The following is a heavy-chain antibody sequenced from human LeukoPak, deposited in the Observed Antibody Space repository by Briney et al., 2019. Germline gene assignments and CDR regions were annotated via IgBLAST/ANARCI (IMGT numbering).Heavy chain of an antibody. CDR3: ASSPYDFWSGYYTSKYYYYMDV. Sequence: SETLSLTCTVSGGSITSYYWSWIRQSPGKGLEWIGYIYKSGSTNYNPSLKSRVTISEDTSKNQFSLKLSSVTAADTAVYYCASSPYDFWSGYYTSKYYYYMDVWGKGTTVTVSS. D-gene: IGHD3-3*01. J-gene: IGHJ6*03. V-gene: IGHV4-59*01. CDR1: GGSITSYY. CDR2: IYKSGST.